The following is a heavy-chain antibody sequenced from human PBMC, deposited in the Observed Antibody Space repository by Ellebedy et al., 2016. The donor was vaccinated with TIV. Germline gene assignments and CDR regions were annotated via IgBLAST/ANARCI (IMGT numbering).Heavy chain of an antibody. V-gene: IGHV3-13*04. Sequence: GGSLRLXCAASGFTFSSYDMHWVRQATGKGLEWVSAIGTAGDTYYPGSVKGRFTISRENAKNSLYLQMNSLRAGDTAVYYCARAPGPLGPFDYWGQGTLVTVSS. CDR2: IGTAGDT. CDR1: GFTFSSYD. D-gene: IGHD3-16*01. CDR3: ARAPGPLGPFDY. J-gene: IGHJ4*02.